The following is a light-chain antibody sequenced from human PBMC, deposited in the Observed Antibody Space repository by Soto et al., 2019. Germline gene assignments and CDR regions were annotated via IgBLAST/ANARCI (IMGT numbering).Light chain of an antibody. CDR3: CSYAGSYTHYV. V-gene: IGLV2-11*01. J-gene: IGLJ1*01. Sequence: QSALTQPRSVSGSPGQSITISCTGTSSDVGGYNYVSWYRQHPGKAPKLMIYDVSKRPSGVPDRCSGSKSGNTASLTISGLQAEDEADYCCCSYAGSYTHYVFGTGTKVTVL. CDR2: DVS. CDR1: SSDVGGYNY.